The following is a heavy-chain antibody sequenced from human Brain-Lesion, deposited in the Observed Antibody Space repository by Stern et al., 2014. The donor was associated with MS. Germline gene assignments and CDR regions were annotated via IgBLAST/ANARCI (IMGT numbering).Heavy chain of an antibody. CDR3: ARGERWFDS. Sequence: VQLVQSGGGLVQPGGSLRLSRAASGFTFRNHWMHWVRQAPGKGLVWVARVNNDGRRTSYADSVKGRFTMSRDNAKNTLYLQMNSLRVEDTAIYYCARGERWFDSWGQGTLVTVSS. D-gene: IGHD3-10*01. CDR1: GFTFRNHW. J-gene: IGHJ5*01. V-gene: IGHV3-74*02. CDR2: VNNDGRRT.